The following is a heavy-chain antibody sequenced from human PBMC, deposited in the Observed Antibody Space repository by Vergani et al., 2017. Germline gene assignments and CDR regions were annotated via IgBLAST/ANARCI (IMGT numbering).Heavy chain of an antibody. Sequence: QLQLQESGSGLVKPSQTLSLTCAVSGGPISSGGYSWSWIRQPPGKGLEWIGYIYHSGSTYYNPSLKSRVTISVDRSKNQFSLKLSSVTAADTAVYYCAREGSIAARWGNWFDPWGQGTLVTVSS. J-gene: IGHJ5*02. CDR2: IYHSGST. V-gene: IGHV4-30-2*01. D-gene: IGHD6-6*01. CDR1: GGPISSGGYS. CDR3: AREGSIAARWGNWFDP.